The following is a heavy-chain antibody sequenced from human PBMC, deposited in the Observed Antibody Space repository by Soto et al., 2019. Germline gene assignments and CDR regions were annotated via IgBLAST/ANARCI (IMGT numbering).Heavy chain of an antibody. D-gene: IGHD6-6*01. J-gene: IGHJ4*02. Sequence: GASVKVSCKASGGTFSSYAISWVRQAPGQGLEWMGGIIPIFGTANYAQKFQGRVTITADESTSTAYMELSSLRSEDTAVYYCARAYPSLLPLEYSSFYFDYWGQGTLVTVSS. CDR2: IIPIFGTA. CDR3: ARAYPSLLPLEYSSFYFDY. CDR1: GGTFSSYA. V-gene: IGHV1-69*13.